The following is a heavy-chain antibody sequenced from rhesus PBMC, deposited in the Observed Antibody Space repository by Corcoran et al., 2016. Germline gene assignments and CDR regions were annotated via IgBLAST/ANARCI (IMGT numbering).Heavy chain of an antibody. CDR3: ARNPLRGRFDV. J-gene: IGHJ5-1*01. D-gene: IGHD2-39*01. Sequence: QVQLQESGPGLVKPSETLSLTCAVSGGSIRGYYWNWLRQPPGKGLEWIGYIGGRSGSTYYNPSRKSRVTISTDTSKNQFSLKVRSVTAADTAVYYCARNPLRGRFDVWGPGVLVTVSS. CDR2: IGGRSGST. CDR1: GGSIRGYY. V-gene: IGHV4-165*02.